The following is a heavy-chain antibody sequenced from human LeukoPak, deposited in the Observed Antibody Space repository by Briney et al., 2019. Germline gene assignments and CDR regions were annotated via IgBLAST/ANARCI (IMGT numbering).Heavy chain of an antibody. CDR3: ARALDILTGYYYGMDV. D-gene: IGHD3-9*01. J-gene: IGHJ6*02. Sequence: PSETLSLTCAVYGGSFSGYYWSWIRQPPGKGLEWIGEINHSGSTNYNPSLKSRVTISVDTSKNQSSLKLSSVTAADTAVYYCARALDILTGYYYGMDVWGQGTTVTVSS. CDR2: INHSGST. V-gene: IGHV4-34*01. CDR1: GGSFSGYY.